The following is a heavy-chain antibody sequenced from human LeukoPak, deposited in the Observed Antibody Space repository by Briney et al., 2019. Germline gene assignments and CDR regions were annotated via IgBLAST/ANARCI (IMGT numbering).Heavy chain of an antibody. CDR1: GVSISSYY. V-gene: IGHV4-59*01. Sequence: SETLSLTCTVSGVSISSYYWSWIRQPPGKGLEWIGYISYSGSTNYNPSLKSRLTMSVDTSRNQFSLKLSSVTAADTAAYYCARDKSSGYYFSDAFDIWGQGTMVTVSS. D-gene: IGHD3-22*01. J-gene: IGHJ3*02. CDR3: ARDKSSGYYFSDAFDI. CDR2: ISYSGST.